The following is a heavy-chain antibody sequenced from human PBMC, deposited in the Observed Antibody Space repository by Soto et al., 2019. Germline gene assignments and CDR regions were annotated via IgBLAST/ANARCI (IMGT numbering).Heavy chain of an antibody. CDR1: GFTFGGSA. V-gene: IGHV3-73*01. J-gene: IGHJ4*02. CDR3: TRQTDAVQWLVVPTDYNFDY. Sequence: PGGSLRLSCAASGFTFGGSAMHWVRPASGKGLEWVGHIRSKTNSYATAYAESVKGRFTISRDDSMNTAYLQMNSLKTEDTAVYFCTRQTDAVQWLVVPTDYNFDYWGQGTLVTVSS. D-gene: IGHD6-19*01. CDR2: IRSKTNSYAT.